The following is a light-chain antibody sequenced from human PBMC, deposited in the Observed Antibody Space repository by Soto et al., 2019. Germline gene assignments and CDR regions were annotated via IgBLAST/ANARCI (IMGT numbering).Light chain of an antibody. CDR1: QSVSSY. V-gene: IGKV3-11*01. J-gene: IGKJ4*01. CDR3: QQRSKWLT. CDR2: DAS. Sequence: EIVLTQSPATLSLSPGERATLSCRASQSVSSYLAWYQQKPGQAPRLLIYDASNRATGIPARFSGSGSGTDFTLTISSLEPEDFAVYYCQQRSKWLTFGGGTKVHIK.